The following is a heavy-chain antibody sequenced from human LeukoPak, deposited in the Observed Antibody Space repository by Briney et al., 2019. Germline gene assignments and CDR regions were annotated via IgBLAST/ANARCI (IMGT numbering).Heavy chain of an antibody. V-gene: IGHV1-69*06. CDR1: GGTFSSYA. Sequence: GASVKVSCKASGGTFSSYAISWVRQAPGQGLEWMGGIIPIFGTANYAQKFQGRVTMTGNTSISTAYMELSSLRSEDTAVYYCARGRKGVLLWFGDPRRGYYMDVWGKGTTVTISS. J-gene: IGHJ6*03. CDR3: ARGRKGVLLWFGDPRRGYYMDV. CDR2: IIPIFGTA. D-gene: IGHD3-10*01.